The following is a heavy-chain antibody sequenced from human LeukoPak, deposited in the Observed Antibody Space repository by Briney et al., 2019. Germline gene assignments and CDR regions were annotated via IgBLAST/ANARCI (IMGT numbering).Heavy chain of an antibody. CDR1: SKSFSNYY. V-gene: IGHV4-34*01. D-gene: IGHD5-12*01. CDR2: INRNEST. Sequence: PSETLSLTCAVDSKSFSNYYWSWIRQPPGKGLEWIGEINRNESTHYNPSLKSRVTISIDTSKNQFSLRLNSVTAADTAVYYCVRHDGRGGATMGALDSWGQGSLVTVSS. J-gene: IGHJ4*02. CDR3: VRHDGRGGATMGALDS.